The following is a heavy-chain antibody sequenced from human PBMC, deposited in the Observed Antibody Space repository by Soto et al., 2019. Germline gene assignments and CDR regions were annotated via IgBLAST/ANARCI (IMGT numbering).Heavy chain of an antibody. CDR2: IYYSGST. Sequence: PSETLCLTCTVSGGSISSYYWRWIRQPPGKGLEWIGYIYYSGSTDYDPSLKSRVTISVDTSKNQFSLKLSSVTAADTAVYYCARRWGTYFDFWGQGTLVTVSS. J-gene: IGHJ4*02. CDR1: GGSISSYY. CDR3: ARRWGTYFDF. V-gene: IGHV4-59*01. D-gene: IGHD7-27*01.